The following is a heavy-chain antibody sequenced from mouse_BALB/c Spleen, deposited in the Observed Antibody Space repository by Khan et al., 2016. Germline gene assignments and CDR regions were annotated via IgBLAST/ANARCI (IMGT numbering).Heavy chain of an antibody. V-gene: IGHV9-3-1*01. CDR1: GYTFTNYG. D-gene: IGHD1-1*01. J-gene: IGHJ1*01. Sequence: QIQLVQSGPELKKPGKTVKISCKASGYTFTNYGMNWVKQAPGKGLKWMGWINTYSGESTYADDFKGRFAFSLETSAKTAYLQINNLKNEDTATYFCARYRYYYGSRRYFDVWGAGTTVTVSS. CDR3: ARYRYYYGSRRYFDV. CDR2: INTYSGES.